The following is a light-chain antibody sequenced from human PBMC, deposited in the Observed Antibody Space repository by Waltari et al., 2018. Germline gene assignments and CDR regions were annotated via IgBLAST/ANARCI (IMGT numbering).Light chain of an antibody. V-gene: IGKV1-16*01. CDR2: KAS. J-gene: IGKJ4*01. CDR3: QHGYGAPPT. Sequence: DIQMTQSPSSLSASVGDRVTITCQASQDISHNVAWYQQQPGKVSKLPIYKASTLHSGVPSRFSGSGSGTHFALTISSLQPDDFATYFCQHGYGAPPTFGGGTKVEI. CDR1: QDISHN.